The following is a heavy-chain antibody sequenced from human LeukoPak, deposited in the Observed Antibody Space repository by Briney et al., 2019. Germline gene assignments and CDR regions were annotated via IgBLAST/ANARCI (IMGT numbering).Heavy chain of an antibody. Sequence: PGGSLRLSCAASGFTFSSYAMSWVRQAPGKGLEWVSAISGSGGSTYYADSVKGRFTISRDNSKNTLYLQMNSLRAEDTAVYYCAKDLVPFFLPGYSGGSCYYYYYGMDVWGQGTTVTVSS. J-gene: IGHJ6*02. V-gene: IGHV3-23*01. D-gene: IGHD2-15*01. CDR3: AKDLVPFFLPGYSGGSCYYYYYGMDV. CDR2: ISGSGGST. CDR1: GFTFSSYA.